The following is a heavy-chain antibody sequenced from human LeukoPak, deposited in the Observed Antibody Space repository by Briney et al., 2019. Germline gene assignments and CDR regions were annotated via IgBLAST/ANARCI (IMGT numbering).Heavy chain of an antibody. CDR1: GYSISSGYY. Sequence: SETLSLTCTVSGYSISSGYYWGWIRQPPGKGLEWIGSIYYSGSTYYNPSLKSRVTISVDTSKNQFSLKLSSVTAADTAVYYCARYEAADNWFDPWGQGTLVTVSS. V-gene: IGHV4-38-2*02. D-gene: IGHD3-16*01. CDR2: IYYSGST. CDR3: ARYEAADNWFDP. J-gene: IGHJ5*02.